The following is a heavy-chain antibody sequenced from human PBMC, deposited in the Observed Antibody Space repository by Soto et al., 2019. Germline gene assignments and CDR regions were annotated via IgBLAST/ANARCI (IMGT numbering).Heavy chain of an antibody. Sequence: SGGSLRLSCVASGFTFSDYAMNWVRQAPGKGLEWVSWFGITGKSGDYADSVRGRFTMPRDNARNSVHLQMSSLRDEDTAVYYCARDHYYAFDIWGQGTMVTVSS. CDR2: FGITGKSG. CDR1: GFTFSDYA. CDR3: ARDHYYAFDI. J-gene: IGHJ3*02. V-gene: IGHV3-48*02. D-gene: IGHD1-26*01.